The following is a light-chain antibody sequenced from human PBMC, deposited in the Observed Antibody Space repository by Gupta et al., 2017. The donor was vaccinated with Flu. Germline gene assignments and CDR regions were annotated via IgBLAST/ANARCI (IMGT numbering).Light chain of an antibody. CDR3: MRGTDPWT. J-gene: IGKJ2*02. V-gene: IGKV2-30*01. CDR1: QCPVDNNVITY. CDR2: EVS. Sequence: TPVQPASMSCRSSQCPVDNNVITYLAWFQQRPGQSPRRLIYEVSKRASGVPDRFSGSGSGTEFTLKISRAEADDVGVYYCMRGTDPWTFGQGTRLEI.